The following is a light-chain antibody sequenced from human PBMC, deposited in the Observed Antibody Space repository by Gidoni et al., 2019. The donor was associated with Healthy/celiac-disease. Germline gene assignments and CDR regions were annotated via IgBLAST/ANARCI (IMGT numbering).Light chain of an antibody. V-gene: IGLV1-40*01. Sequence: QSVLTQPPSVSGAPGQRVTISCTGSSSNIGAGYDVHWYQQLPGTAPKLLLYGNSNRPSGVPDRFAGSKSCTSALLAITGLQAEDEADYYCQSYDSSLSGWVFGGGTKLTVL. J-gene: IGLJ3*02. CDR3: QSYDSSLSGWV. CDR1: SSNIGAGYD. CDR2: GNS.